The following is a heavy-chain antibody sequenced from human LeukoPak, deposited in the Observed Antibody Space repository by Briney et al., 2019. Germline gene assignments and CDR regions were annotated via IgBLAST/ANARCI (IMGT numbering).Heavy chain of an antibody. CDR3: ARGLGSGNYYVGFDY. D-gene: IGHD1-26*01. V-gene: IGHV4-59*01. Sequence: SETLSLTCTVSGGSISSYYWSWIRQPPGKGLECIGYIYYSGSTNYNPSLKSRVTISVDTSKNQFSLKLSSVTAADTAVYYCARGLGSGNYYVGFDYWGQGTLVTVSS. CDR2: IYYSGST. CDR1: GGSISSYY. J-gene: IGHJ4*02.